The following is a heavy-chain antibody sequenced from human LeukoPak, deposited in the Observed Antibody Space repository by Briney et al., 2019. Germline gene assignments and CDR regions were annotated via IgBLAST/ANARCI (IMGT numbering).Heavy chain of an antibody. J-gene: IGHJ6*03. Sequence: GGSLRLSCAASGFTFSSYSMTWVRQAPGKGLEWVSYISSSSSNIYYADSVKGRFTISRDKAKNSLYLQMNSLRAEDTAVYYCARSPHSSGSAGYYYYYYMDVWGKGTTVTVSS. CDR2: ISSSSSNI. CDR3: ARSPHSSGSAGYYYYYYMDV. V-gene: IGHV3-48*01. CDR1: GFTFSSYS. D-gene: IGHD3-22*01.